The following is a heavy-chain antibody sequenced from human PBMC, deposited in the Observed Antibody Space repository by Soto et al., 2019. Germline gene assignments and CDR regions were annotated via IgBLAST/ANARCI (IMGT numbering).Heavy chain of an antibody. CDR2: ISYDGSNK. Sequence: PGGSLRLSCAASGFTFSSYGIHWVRQAPGKGLEWVAVISYDGSNKYYADSVKGRFTISRDNSKNTLYLQMNSLRAEDTAVYYCAKRVLRSNYFDYWGQGTLVTVSS. CDR1: GFTFSSYG. CDR3: AKRVLRSNYFDY. J-gene: IGHJ4*02. D-gene: IGHD4-17*01. V-gene: IGHV3-30*18.